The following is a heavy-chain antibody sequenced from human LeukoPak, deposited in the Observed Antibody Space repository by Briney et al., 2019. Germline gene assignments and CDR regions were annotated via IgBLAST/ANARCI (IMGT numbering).Heavy chain of an antibody. CDR2: ISSSGSAI. CDR1: GFTFSDYY. V-gene: IGHV3-11*04. CDR3: ARVAARPVYYYYMDV. Sequence: GGSLRLSCAASGFTFSDYYMSWIRQALGKGLEWVSYISSSGSAIYYADSVKGRFTISRDNAKNSLYLQMNSLRAEDTAVYYCARVAARPVYYYYMDVWGKGTTVTVSS. D-gene: IGHD6-6*01. J-gene: IGHJ6*03.